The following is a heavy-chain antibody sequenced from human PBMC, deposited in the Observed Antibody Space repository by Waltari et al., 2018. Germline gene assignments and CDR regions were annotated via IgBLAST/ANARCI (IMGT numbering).Heavy chain of an antibody. J-gene: IGHJ4*02. CDR2: IYHSGSP. Sequence: QVQLQESGPGLVKPSETLSLTCAVSGYSISSGYYWGWIRQPPGKGLEWIGSIYHSGSPSYNPSLKSRVTISVDTSKNQFSLKLSSVTAADTAVYYCASSYYYGSGSYYSYYFDYWGQGTLVTVSS. CDR3: ASSYYYGSGSYYSYYFDY. D-gene: IGHD3-10*01. V-gene: IGHV4-38-2*01. CDR1: GYSISSGYY.